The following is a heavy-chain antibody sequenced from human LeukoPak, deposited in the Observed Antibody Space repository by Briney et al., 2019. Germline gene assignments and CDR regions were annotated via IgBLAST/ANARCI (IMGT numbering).Heavy chain of an antibody. J-gene: IGHJ4*02. CDR2: ISAYNGNT. CDR3: ARMDIVVVPAVDPLDY. CDR1: GYTFTSYG. V-gene: IGHV1-18*01. Sequence: GASVKVSCKASGYTFTSYGISWVRQAPGQGLEWMGWISAYNGNTNYAQKLQGRVTMTTDTSTSTAYMELRSLRSDDTAVYYCARMDIVVVPAVDPLDYWGRGTLVTVSS. D-gene: IGHD2-2*03.